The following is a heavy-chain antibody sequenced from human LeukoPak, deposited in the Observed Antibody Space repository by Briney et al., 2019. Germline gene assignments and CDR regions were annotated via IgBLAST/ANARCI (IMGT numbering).Heavy chain of an antibody. Sequence: SETLSLTCAVSGYSISSGYYWGRIRQPPGKGMDWIGSIYHSGSTYYNPSLKSRVTISVDTSKNQLSLKLSSVTAAGTAVYYCASAYCSGSYYNGFLYWGQGTLVTVSS. CDR2: IYHSGST. D-gene: IGHD3-10*01. J-gene: IGHJ4*02. V-gene: IGHV4-38-2*01. CDR3: ASAYCSGSYYNGFLY. CDR1: GYSISSGYY.